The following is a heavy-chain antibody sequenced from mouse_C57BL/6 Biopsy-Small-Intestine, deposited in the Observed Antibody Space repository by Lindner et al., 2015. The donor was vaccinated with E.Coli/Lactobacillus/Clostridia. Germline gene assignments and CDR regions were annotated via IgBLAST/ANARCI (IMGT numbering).Heavy chain of an antibody. V-gene: IGHV1-81*01. CDR3: ARAYRGYSSGWYYYYGMDV. D-gene: IGHD1-1*01. J-gene: IGHJ1*01. CDR2: IIPIFGTA. Sequence: SVKVSCKASGGTFSSYAISWVRQAPGQGLEWMGGIIPIFGTANYAQKFQGRVTITVDESTSTAYMELSSLRSEDTAVYYCARAYRGYSSGWYYYYGMDVWGQGTTVTVSS. CDR1: GGTFSSYA.